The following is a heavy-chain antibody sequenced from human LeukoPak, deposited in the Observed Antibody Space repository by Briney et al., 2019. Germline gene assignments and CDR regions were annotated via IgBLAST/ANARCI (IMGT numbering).Heavy chain of an antibody. J-gene: IGHJ4*02. Sequence: SQALSLTCTVSGGSISSGGYYWNWIRQHPGKGLEWIGYIYNSGSTYYNPSLKSRSTISVDTSKNQFSLKLSSVTAADTAVYYCARGYCTNGVCSSDYFDYWGQGTLVTVSS. CDR3: ARGYCTNGVCSSDYFDY. V-gene: IGHV4-31*03. D-gene: IGHD2-8*01. CDR2: IYNSGST. CDR1: GGSISSGGYY.